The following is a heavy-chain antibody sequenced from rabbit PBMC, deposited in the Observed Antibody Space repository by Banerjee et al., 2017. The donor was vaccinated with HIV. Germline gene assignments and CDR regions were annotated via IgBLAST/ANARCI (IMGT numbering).Heavy chain of an antibody. J-gene: IGHJ4*01. CDR1: GFSFNSNA. CDR3: ARDLAGVIGWNFNL. CDR2: VYTGSGVT. D-gene: IGHD4-1*01. V-gene: IGHV1S45*01. Sequence: QEQLEESGGGLVKPEGSLTLTCKASGFSFNSNAMCWVRQAPGKGLEWIGYVYTGSGVTWYADWVNGRFTISKASSTTVTLKLNSLTAADTASYFCARDLAGVIGWNFNLWGPGTLVTVS.